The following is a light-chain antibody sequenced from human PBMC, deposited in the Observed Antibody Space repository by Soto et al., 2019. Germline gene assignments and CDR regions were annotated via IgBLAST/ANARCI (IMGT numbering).Light chain of an antibody. CDR2: KAS. CDR1: QTISSW. Sequence: DIQMTQSPSTLSASVGDRVTITCRASQTISSWLAWYQQKPGQAPKLLIYKASSLESAVPSRFSGSGSGTEFTLTFSGLQPDDFASYYCQQYNSDPLTFGGGTKVDIK. CDR3: QQYNSDPLT. J-gene: IGKJ4*01. V-gene: IGKV1-5*03.